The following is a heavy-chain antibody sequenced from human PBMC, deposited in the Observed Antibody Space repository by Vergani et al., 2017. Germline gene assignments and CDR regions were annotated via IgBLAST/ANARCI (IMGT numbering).Heavy chain of an antibody. CDR3: ARSRLERWLHLGYLDY. CDR1: GGSISSAGFY. D-gene: IGHD5-24*01. V-gene: IGHV4-61*02. J-gene: IGHJ4*02. CDR2: VSTSGST. Sequence: QVQLQESGPGLVKPSQTLSLPCTVSGGSISSAGFYWRWVRQPAGKELEWIGRVSTSGSTNYNPSLKSRVHMSIDTSKNQFSLKLSSVTAADTAVYYCARSRLERWLHLGYLDYWGQGPLVTVSS.